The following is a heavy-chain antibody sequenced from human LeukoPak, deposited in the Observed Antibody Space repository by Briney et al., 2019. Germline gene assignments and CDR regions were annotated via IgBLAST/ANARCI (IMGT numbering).Heavy chain of an antibody. Sequence: PGGSLRLSCAASGFIFSDHYMSWIRQAPGKGLECVSYISGNGDNIRYADSVKGRFTISRDNAKNSLYLQMNSLRAEDTAVYYCARARDGHNLRGSLDYWGQGTLVTVSS. CDR1: GFIFSDHY. J-gene: IGHJ4*02. V-gene: IGHV3-11*04. CDR3: ARARDGHNLRGSLDY. CDR2: ISGNGDNI. D-gene: IGHD5-24*01.